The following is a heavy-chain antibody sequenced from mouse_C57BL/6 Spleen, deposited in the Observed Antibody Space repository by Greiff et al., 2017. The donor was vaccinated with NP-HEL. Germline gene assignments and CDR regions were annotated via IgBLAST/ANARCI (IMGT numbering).Heavy chain of an antibody. V-gene: IGHV1-4*01. D-gene: IGHD1-1*01. CDR3: ARGDYYGSSHWYFDV. CDR1: GYTFTSYT. J-gene: IGHJ1*03. Sequence: QVQLQQSGAELARPGASVKMSCKASGYTFTSYTMHWVKQRPGQGLEWIGYINPSSGYTKYNQKFKDKATLTADKSSSTAYMQLSSLTSEDSAVYYCARGDYYGSSHWYFDVWGTGTTVTVSS. CDR2: INPSSGYT.